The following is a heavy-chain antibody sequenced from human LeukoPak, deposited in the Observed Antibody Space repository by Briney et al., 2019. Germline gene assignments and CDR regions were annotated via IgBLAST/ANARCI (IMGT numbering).Heavy chain of an antibody. CDR3: ARDPKLGGNYEGGDY. Sequence: PSETLSLTCTVSGGSISSYYWSWIRQPPGKGLEWIGYIYYSGSTNYNPSLKSRVTISVDTSKNQFSLKLSSVTAADTAVYYCARDPKLGGNYEGGDYWGQGTLVTVSS. CDR2: IYYSGST. J-gene: IGHJ4*02. D-gene: IGHD4-23*01. V-gene: IGHV4-59*01. CDR1: GGSISSYY.